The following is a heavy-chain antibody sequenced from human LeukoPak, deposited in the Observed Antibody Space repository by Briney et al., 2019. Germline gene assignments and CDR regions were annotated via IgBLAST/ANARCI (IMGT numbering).Heavy chain of an antibody. CDR2: ISTDGSST. Sequence: GGSPRLSCAASGFTVSSNYMTWVRQAPGKGLVWVSRISTDGSSTSYADSVRGRFTISRDNAKNTLYVQMNSLRAEDTAVYYCARGAFGVYAFDIWGQGTMVTVSS. J-gene: IGHJ3*02. CDR1: GFTVSSNY. CDR3: ARGAFGVYAFDI. V-gene: IGHV3-74*01. D-gene: IGHD3-3*01.